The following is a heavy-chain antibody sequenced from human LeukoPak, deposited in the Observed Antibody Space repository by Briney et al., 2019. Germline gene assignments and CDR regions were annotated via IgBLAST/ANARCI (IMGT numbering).Heavy chain of an antibody. V-gene: IGHV1-46*01. CDR2: ISPSGDST. Sequence: ASVKVSCKASGYTFTSYYVHWGRQAPGQGLECMGIISPSGDSTTYAQKFQGRVTMSRDTYTSTVSMELSSLRSEDTAVYYCARAYSGYAPNDYWGQGTLVTVSS. CDR1: GYTFTSYY. J-gene: IGHJ4*02. D-gene: IGHD5-12*01. CDR3: ARAYSGYAPNDY.